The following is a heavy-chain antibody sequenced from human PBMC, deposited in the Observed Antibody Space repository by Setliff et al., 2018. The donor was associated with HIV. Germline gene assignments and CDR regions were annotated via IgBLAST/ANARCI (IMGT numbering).Heavy chain of an antibody. CDR2: INHSGTT. D-gene: IGHD3-22*01. V-gene: IGHV4-34*01. Sequence: PSETLSLTCAVSGGSFSGYFWSWIRQAPGKGPEWIGEINHSGTTNYSPSLKSRVSISIDTSKNKFSLKMTSVTAADTAVYYCARTGEYYYDHWYFDVWGRGTRVTVSS. CDR3: ARTGEYYYDHWYFDV. J-gene: IGHJ2*01. CDR1: GGSFSGYF.